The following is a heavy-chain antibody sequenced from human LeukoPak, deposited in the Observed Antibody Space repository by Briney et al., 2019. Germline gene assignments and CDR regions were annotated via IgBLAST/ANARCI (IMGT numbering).Heavy chain of an antibody. CDR2: ISGSGGST. CDR1: EFTFSSYA. Sequence: GGSLRLSCAASEFTFSSYAMSWVRQAPGKGLEWVSGISGSGGSTYYADSVKGRFTISRDNSKNTLYLQMNSLRAEDTAEYYCAKGGGMTTYYSDYWGQGTLVTVSS. V-gene: IGHV3-23*01. J-gene: IGHJ4*02. D-gene: IGHD4-11*01. CDR3: AKGGGMTTYYSDY.